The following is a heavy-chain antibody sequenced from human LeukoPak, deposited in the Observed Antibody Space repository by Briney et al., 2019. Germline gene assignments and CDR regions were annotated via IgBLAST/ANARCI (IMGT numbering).Heavy chain of an antibody. V-gene: IGHV4-31*03. CDR3: ARVRDDYFFDY. D-gene: IGHD3-3*01. Sequence: SETLSLTCTVSGDSLSTSGYYGSWIRQHPGTGLEWIAYIHYIGNTYYRRSLDSRATMSVDTSSNQFSLNVASVTAADTAIYYCARVRDDYFFDYWGQGILVTVSS. J-gene: IGHJ4*02. CDR2: IHYIGNT. CDR1: GDSLSTSGYY.